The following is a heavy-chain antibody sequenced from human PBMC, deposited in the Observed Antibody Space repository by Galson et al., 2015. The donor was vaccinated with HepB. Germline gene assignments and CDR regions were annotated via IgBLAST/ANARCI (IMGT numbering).Heavy chain of an antibody. D-gene: IGHD3-10*01. CDR2: ISRSSGDI. J-gene: IGHJ2*01. V-gene: IGHV3-21*01. Sequence: SLRLSCAASGFTFSSYSMNWVRPAPGKGLEWVSSISRSSGDIYYADSVKGRFPISRANAKNSLYLQMNSKRAEDTAVYYCARDRGYYGSGSYYNGIWYFDVWGRGTLVTVSS. CDR1: GFTFSSYS. CDR3: ARDRGYYGSGSYYNGIWYFDV.